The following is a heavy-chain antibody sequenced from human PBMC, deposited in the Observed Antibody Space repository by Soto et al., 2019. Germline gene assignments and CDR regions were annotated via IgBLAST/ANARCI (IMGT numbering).Heavy chain of an antibody. Sequence: QVQVVQSGAEVKKPGASVKVSCKTSGYTFITYEIIWVRQATGQGLEWMGWMNPRSGNTGYSQKFQGRVAMTRNTSINTAYMERTNLTSEDTAVYYCARGDSLTSSWYWFDTWGQGTLVTVSS. D-gene: IGHD6-13*01. CDR1: GYTFITYE. CDR3: ARGDSLTSSWYWFDT. CDR2: MNPRSGNT. V-gene: IGHV1-8*01. J-gene: IGHJ5*02.